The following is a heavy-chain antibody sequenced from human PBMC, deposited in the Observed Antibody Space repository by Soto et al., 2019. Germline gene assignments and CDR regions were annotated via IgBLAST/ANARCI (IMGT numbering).Heavy chain of an antibody. CDR3: GRVPGIEAAGRNWFDP. CDR1: GGSFSIDT. D-gene: IGHD6-13*01. Sequence: SPLNLACKASGGSFSIDTISWVRQATKQGLEWMGRIIPILGIANYAQKFQGRVTITADKSTSTAYMELSSLRSEDTAVYYCGRVPGIEAAGRNWFDPWGQGTLVTVSS. V-gene: IGHV1-69*02. J-gene: IGHJ5*02. CDR2: IIPILGIA.